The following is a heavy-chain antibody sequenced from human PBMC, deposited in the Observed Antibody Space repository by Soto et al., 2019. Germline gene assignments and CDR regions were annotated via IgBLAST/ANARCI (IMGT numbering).Heavy chain of an antibody. J-gene: IGHJ5*02. CDR2: IWYDGSNK. V-gene: IGHV3-33*01. CDR1: GFIFRNYG. CDR3: ARDVRSRRYDL. D-gene: IGHD3-10*02. Sequence: QVQLVESGGGVVQPGRSLRLSCTASGFIFRNYGMHWVRQAPGKGLEWLAVIWYDGSNKYYADSVKVRFTISRDNSKNTLYLQMNSLRAEDTAIYYCARDVRSRRYDLWGQGTLVIVSS.